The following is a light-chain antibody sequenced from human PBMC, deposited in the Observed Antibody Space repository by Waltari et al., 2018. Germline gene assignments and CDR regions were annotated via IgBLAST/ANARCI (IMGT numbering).Light chain of an antibody. CDR2: RAP. CDR1: QNIDMW. CDR3: QQYKTYST. J-gene: IGKJ2*01. Sequence: DIQMTQSPSSLSASVGDRVNITCRASQNIDMWLAWYQQKGGKAPKLLVQRAPSLETGVPPRFRGSGSGTEFTLTISYLKPDDFATYYCQQYKTYSTFGQGTRLEI. V-gene: IGKV1-5*03.